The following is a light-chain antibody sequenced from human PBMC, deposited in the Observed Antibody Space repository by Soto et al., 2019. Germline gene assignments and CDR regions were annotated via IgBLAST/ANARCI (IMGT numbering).Light chain of an antibody. CDR2: DAS. Sequence: EIVLTQSPATLSLSPGERATLSCRASQSVSSYLAWYQQKPGQAPRLLIYDASNRATGIPARFSGSGSGTDFTLTISSLEPEDFAVYYCQQYDNWPPITFGQGTRLEIK. CDR1: QSVSSY. J-gene: IGKJ5*01. CDR3: QQYDNWPPIT. V-gene: IGKV3-11*01.